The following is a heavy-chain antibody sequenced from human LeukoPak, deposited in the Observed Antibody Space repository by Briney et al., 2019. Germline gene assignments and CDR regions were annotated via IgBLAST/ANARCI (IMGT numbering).Heavy chain of an antibody. D-gene: IGHD6-6*01. Sequence: GGSLRLSCAASGFTFSSYWMSWVRQAPGKGLEWVANIKQDGSEKYYVDSVKGRFTISRDNAKNTLYLQMNSLRAEDTAVYYCAKTVGEASIAARHPLRHAGDYWGQGTLVTVSS. V-gene: IGHV3-7*01. CDR2: IKQDGSEK. CDR1: GFTFSSYW. CDR3: AKTVGEASIAARHPLRHAGDY. J-gene: IGHJ4*02.